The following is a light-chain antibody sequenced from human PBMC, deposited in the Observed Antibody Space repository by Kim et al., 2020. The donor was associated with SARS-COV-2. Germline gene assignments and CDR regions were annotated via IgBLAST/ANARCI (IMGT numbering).Light chain of an antibody. Sequence: KKARIHCGGNRIGSKRVLWNEQSPSQAPVLITYCSRDRPSGMPAHFSGANAGNTATLTISRVEAGDEADYYCQVCDSSSDHVVFGAGTQLTFL. CDR1: RIGSKR. CDR2: CSR. J-gene: IGLJ2*01. CDR3: QVCDSSSDHVV. V-gene: IGLV3-21*04.